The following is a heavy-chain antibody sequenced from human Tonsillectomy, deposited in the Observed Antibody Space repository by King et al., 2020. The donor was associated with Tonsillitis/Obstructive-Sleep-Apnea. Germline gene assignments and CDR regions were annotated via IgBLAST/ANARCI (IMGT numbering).Heavy chain of an antibody. CDR2: IFYSGST. CDR3: ARGGAGYCSGGSCYSYYYFDY. V-gene: IGHV4-59*01. D-gene: IGHD2-15*01. J-gene: IGHJ4*02. Sequence: VQLQESGPGLVKPSETLSLTCTVSGGSISSYYWSWIRQPPGKGLEWIGYIFYSGSTNYNPSLKSRVTMSVDTSKNQFSLKLCSVTAADTAVYYCARGGAGYCSGGSCYSYYYFDYWGQGTLVTVSS. CDR1: GGSISSYY.